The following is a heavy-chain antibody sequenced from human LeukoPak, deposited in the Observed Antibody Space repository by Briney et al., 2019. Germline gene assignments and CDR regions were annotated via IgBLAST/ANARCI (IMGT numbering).Heavy chain of an antibody. J-gene: IGHJ4*02. V-gene: IGHV1-24*01. CDR1: GYTLTELS. D-gene: IGHD1-26*01. Sequence: ASVKLSCKVSGYTLTELSMHWVRQAPGKGLEWMGGFDPEDAETIYAQKFQGRVTMTEDTSTDTAYMELSSLRSEDTAVYYCATDGQVGATVLFDYWGQGTLGTVSP. CDR3: ATDGQVGATVLFDY. CDR2: FDPEDAET.